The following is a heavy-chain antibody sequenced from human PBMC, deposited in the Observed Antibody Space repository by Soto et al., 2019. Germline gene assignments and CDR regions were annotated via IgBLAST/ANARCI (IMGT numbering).Heavy chain of an antibody. J-gene: IGHJ6*02. Sequence: GGSLRLSCAASGLAFSNYAMTWVRQAPGRGLGWVSVISASGHSTYYGGAVKGRFTTSRDNSKNTLYLQMDSLRAEDTAMYYCATGRKWEHSYGMDVWGQGTTVTVSS. CDR1: GLAFSNYA. CDR2: ISASGHST. V-gene: IGHV3-23*01. D-gene: IGHD1-26*01. CDR3: ATGRKWEHSYGMDV.